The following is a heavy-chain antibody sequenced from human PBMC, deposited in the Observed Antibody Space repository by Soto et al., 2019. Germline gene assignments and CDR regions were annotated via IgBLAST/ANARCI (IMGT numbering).Heavy chain of an antibody. Sequence: WGSLRLSCAASGFTFINYAINCVRHSPLKWREWVSAIIGSGGSTYYAGSVQGRFTISRDNSKNTLYLQMNSLRAEDTAVYYCAKDAAQNYNWNYGHNWFDPWGQGTLVTVSS. CDR2: IIGSGGST. J-gene: IGHJ5*02. V-gene: IGHV3-23*01. CDR3: AKDAAQNYNWNYGHNWFDP. D-gene: IGHD1-7*01. CDR1: GFTFINYA.